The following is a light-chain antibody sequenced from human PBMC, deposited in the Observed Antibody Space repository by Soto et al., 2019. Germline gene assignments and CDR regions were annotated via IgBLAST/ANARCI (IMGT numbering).Light chain of an antibody. CDR1: QSISSW. J-gene: IGKJ1*01. Sequence: DIQMTQSPSTLSSSLGDRVTITCRASQSISSWLAWYQQKPGKAPKXVIYDASSLESGVPSRFSGSGSGTEFTLTISSLQPDDFATYYCQQYNSYCTFGQGTKVDIK. CDR3: QQYNSYCT. CDR2: DAS. V-gene: IGKV1-5*01.